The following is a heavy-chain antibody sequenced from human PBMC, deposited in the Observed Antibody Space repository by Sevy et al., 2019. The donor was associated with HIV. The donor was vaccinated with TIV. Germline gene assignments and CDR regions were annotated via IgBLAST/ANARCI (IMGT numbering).Heavy chain of an antibody. CDR1: GDSMNSNNW. V-gene: IGHV4-4*02. J-gene: IGHJ5*02. D-gene: IGHD3-10*01. CDR3: ARVLRGLLYFGELLIDGKNWFDP. CDR2: ISHNGSA. Sequence: SETLSLTCAVSGDSMNSNNWWNWVRQPPGKGLEWIGEISHNGSATYNPSLKSRVTISVDKSKNQFSLKLSSVTAADTAVYYCARVLRGLLYFGELLIDGKNWFDPWGQGTLVTVSS.